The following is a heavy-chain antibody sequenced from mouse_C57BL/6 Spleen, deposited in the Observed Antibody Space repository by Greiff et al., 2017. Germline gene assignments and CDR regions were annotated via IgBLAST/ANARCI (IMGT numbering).Heavy chain of an antibody. D-gene: IGHD3-3*01. V-gene: IGHV7-3*01. CDR1: GFTFTDYY. Sequence: EVQLVESGGGLVQPGGSLSLSCAASGFTFTDYYMSWVRQPPGKALEWLGFIRNKANGYTTEYSASVKGRFTISRDNSQSILYLQMNALRAEDSATYYCARSGGTLWYFDVWGTGTTVTVSS. J-gene: IGHJ1*03. CDR2: IRNKANGYTT. CDR3: ARSGGTLWYFDV.